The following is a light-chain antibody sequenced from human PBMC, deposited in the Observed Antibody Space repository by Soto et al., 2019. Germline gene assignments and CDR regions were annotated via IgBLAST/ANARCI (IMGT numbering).Light chain of an antibody. V-gene: IGKV3-20*01. Sequence: EIVLTQSPGTLSLSSGERATLSCRSSQTVSSSFLAWYQQTPGQAPRLLIYAAYSRATGIPDRFSGSGSGTDFTLTISRVEPEDFAVYYCQNYGTSPEVPFGQGQRLELK. CDR2: AAY. CDR3: QNYGTSPEVP. CDR1: QTVSSSF. J-gene: IGKJ5*01.